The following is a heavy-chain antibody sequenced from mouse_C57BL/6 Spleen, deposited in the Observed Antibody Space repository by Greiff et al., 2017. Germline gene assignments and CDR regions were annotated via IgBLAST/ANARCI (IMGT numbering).Heavy chain of an antibody. Sequence: EVQLQESGGGLVKPGGSLKLSCAASGFTFSSYAMSWVRQTPEKRLEWVATISDGGSYTYYPDNVKGRFTISRDNAKNNLYLQMSHLKSEDTAMYYCARAYYRDAMDYWGQGTSVTVSS. CDR3: ARAYYRDAMDY. J-gene: IGHJ4*01. D-gene: IGHD2-14*01. CDR2: ISDGGSYT. CDR1: GFTFSSYA. V-gene: IGHV5-4*01.